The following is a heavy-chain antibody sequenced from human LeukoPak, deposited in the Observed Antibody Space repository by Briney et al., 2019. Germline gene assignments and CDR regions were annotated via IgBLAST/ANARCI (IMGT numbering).Heavy chain of an antibody. CDR3: ARDLSSGWSNYYYGMDV. D-gene: IGHD6-19*01. Sequence: PGGSLRLSCAASGFTFSSYSMNWVRQAPGKGLEWVSYISSSSSTIHYADSVKGRFTISRDNAKNTLYLQMNSLRAEDTAVYYCARDLSSGWSNYYYGMDVWGQGTTVTVSS. J-gene: IGHJ6*02. CDR2: ISSSSSTI. V-gene: IGHV3-48*04. CDR1: GFTFSSYS.